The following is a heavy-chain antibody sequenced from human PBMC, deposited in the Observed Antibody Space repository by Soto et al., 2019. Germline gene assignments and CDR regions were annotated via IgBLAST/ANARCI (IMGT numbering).Heavy chain of an antibody. CDR2: ISVYNGKI. V-gene: IGHV1-18*04. CDR3: VRDRPLYFDASTGSYYYYAMDV. J-gene: IGHJ6*02. Sequence: AQLEQSGDEVMRPGASVKISCKASGYNFKSYGISWVRQAPGQGLEWMAWISVYNGKIKYGETFQGRVSMTTDTSTSTAYMELRSLTSDDTAIYYWVRDRPLYFDASTGSYYYYAMDVWGQGTAVIVS. D-gene: IGHD3-9*01. CDR1: GYNFKSYG.